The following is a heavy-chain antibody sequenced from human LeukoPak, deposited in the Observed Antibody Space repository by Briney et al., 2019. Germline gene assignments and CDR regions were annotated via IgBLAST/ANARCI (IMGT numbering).Heavy chain of an antibody. CDR2: ISGSGGST. J-gene: IGHJ4*02. CDR3: AKPMTTVTTAINWDY. CDR1: GFSFSSYP. D-gene: IGHD4-17*01. V-gene: IGHV3-23*01. Sequence: PGGSLRLSCAASGFSFSSYPMNWVRQAPGKGLEWVSAISGSGGSTYYADSVKGRFTISRDNSKNTLYLQMNSLRAEDTAVYYCAKPMTTVTTAINWDYWGQGTLVTVSS.